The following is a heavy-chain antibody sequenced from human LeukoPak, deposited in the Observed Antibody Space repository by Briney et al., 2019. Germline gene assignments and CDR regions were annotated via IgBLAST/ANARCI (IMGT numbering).Heavy chain of an antibody. CDR1: GFTFSSYS. CDR3: AGSYGSGIYYRYFDY. V-gene: IGHV3-48*04. J-gene: IGHJ4*02. Sequence: GGSLRLSCAASGFTFSSYSINWVRQAPGKGLEWVSYISSSGSTIYYADSVKSRFTISRDNARNSLYLQMNSLRAEDTAVYYCAGSYGSGIYYRYFDYWGQGTLVTVSS. D-gene: IGHD3-10*01. CDR2: ISSSGSTI.